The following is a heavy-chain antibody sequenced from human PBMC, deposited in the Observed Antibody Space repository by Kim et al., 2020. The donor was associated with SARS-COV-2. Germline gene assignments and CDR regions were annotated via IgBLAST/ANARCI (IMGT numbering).Heavy chain of an antibody. J-gene: IGHJ6*02. CDR1: GFTFNSHT. CDR2: TSYDGSNK. D-gene: IGHD3-9*01. CDR3: AGEGLRYFDWTHSFTYYYYGMDV. Sequence: GGSLRLSCAASGFTFNSHTMHWVRQAPGKGLEWVAVTSYDGSNKYYADSVKGRFTISRDNSKNTLYLQMNSLRAEDTAVYYCAGEGLRYFDWTHSFTYYYYGMDVWGQGTTVTVSS. V-gene: IGHV3-30*04.